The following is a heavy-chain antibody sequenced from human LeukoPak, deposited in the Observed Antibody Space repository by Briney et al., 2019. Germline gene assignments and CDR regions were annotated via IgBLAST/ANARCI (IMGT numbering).Heavy chain of an antibody. D-gene: IGHD2-2*01. CDR1: GFTFSSYS. V-gene: IGHV3-48*04. Sequence: GGSLRLSCAASGFTFSSYSMNWVRQAPGKGLEWVSHISSSSSTIYYADSVKGRFTISRDNAKKSLYLQMNSLRGEDTAVYHCARGQPSAMDYWGQGTLVTVSS. J-gene: IGHJ4*02. CDR2: ISSSSSTI. CDR3: ARGQPSAMDY.